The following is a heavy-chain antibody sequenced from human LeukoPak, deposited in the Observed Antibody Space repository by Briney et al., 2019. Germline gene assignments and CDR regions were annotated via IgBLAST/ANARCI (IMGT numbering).Heavy chain of an antibody. CDR3: ATGDVSGYDKLFDY. CDR2: FDPEDGET. D-gene: IGHD5-12*01. J-gene: IGHJ4*02. Sequence: GASVKVSCKVSGYTLTELSMHWVRQAPGKGLEWMGGFDPEDGETIYAQKFQGRVTMTEDTSTDTAYMEQSSLRSEDTAVYYCATGDVSGYDKLFDYWGQGTLVTVSS. CDR1: GYTLTELS. V-gene: IGHV1-24*01.